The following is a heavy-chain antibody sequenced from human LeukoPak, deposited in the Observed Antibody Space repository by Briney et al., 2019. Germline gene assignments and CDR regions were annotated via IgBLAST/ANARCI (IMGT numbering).Heavy chain of an antibody. CDR3: ATVGYSYGGFWFDP. Sequence: GASVKVSCKVSGYTLTELSMHWVRQAPGKGLEWMGGFDPEDGETIYAQKFQGRVTMTEDTSTDTAYMELSSLRSEDTAVYYCATVGYSYGGFWFDPWGQGTLVTVSS. CDR1: GYTLTELS. CDR2: FDPEDGET. J-gene: IGHJ5*02. V-gene: IGHV1-24*01. D-gene: IGHD5-18*01.